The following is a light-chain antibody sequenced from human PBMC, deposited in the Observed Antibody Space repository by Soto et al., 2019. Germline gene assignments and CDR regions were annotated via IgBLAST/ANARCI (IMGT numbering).Light chain of an antibody. Sequence: DIQMTQSPSSLSASVGDRVTITCLASQSISSYLNWYQQKPGKAPKLLIYAASSLQSGVPSRFSGSGSGTDFTLTISSLQPEDFATYYCQQSYSTPLGFGQGTKVDIK. CDR3: QQSYSTPLG. J-gene: IGKJ1*01. CDR2: AAS. V-gene: IGKV1-39*01. CDR1: QSISSY.